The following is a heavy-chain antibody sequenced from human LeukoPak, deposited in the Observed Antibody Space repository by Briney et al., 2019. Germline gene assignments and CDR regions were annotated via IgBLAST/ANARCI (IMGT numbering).Heavy chain of an antibody. J-gene: IGHJ3*02. CDR3: ARGLGFIVVVTSSPDAFDI. CDR2: INPNSGGT. CDR1: GYTFTGYY. D-gene: IGHD2-21*02. V-gene: IGHV1-2*02. Sequence: ASVKVSCKASGYTFTGYYMHWVRQAPGQGLEWMGWINPNSGGTNYAQKFQGRVTMTRDTSISTAYMELNSPRSDDTAVHYCARGLGFIVVVTSSPDAFDIWGQGTMVTVSS.